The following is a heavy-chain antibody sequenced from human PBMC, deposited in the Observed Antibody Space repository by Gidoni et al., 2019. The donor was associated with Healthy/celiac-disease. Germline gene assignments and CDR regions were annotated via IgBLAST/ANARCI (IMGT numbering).Heavy chain of an antibody. D-gene: IGHD4-17*01. J-gene: IGHJ4*02. V-gene: IGHV3-64D*08. CDR1: GFTFSSYA. Sequence: EVQLVESGGGLVQPGGSLRLSCSASGFTFSSYAMHWVRQAPGKGLEYVSAISSNGGSTYYADSVKGRFTISRDNSKNTLYLQMSSLRAEDTAVYYCVAEKNDYGDYVAAIFGYWGQGTLVTVSS. CDR3: VAEKNDYGDYVAAIFGY. CDR2: ISSNGGST.